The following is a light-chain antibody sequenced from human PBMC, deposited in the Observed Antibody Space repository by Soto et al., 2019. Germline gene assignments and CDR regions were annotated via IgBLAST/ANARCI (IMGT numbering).Light chain of an antibody. CDR1: QGISSY. CDR2: AAS. J-gene: IGKJ1*01. Sequence: IQLTQSPSSLSASVGDRVTITCRASQGISSYLAWYQQKPGKAPKLLIYAASTLQSGVPSRFSGSGPGTDFTLTISSLQPEDFATYYCQQLNSQWTFGQGTKVDIK. V-gene: IGKV1-9*01. CDR3: QQLNSQWT.